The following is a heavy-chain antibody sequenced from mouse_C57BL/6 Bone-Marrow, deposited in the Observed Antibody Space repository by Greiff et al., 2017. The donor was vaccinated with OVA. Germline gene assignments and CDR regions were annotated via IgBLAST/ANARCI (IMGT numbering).Heavy chain of an antibody. V-gene: IGHV14-4*01. CDR3: TTDYGSSYEAWFAY. CDR2: IDPENGDT. Sequence: EVKLVESGAELVRPGASVKLSCTASGFNIKDDYMHWVKQRPEQGLEWIGWIDPENGDTEYASKFQGKATITADTSSNTAYLQLSSLTSEDTAVYYCTTDYGSSYEAWFAYWGQGTLVTVSA. J-gene: IGHJ3*01. CDR1: GFNIKDDY. D-gene: IGHD1-1*01.